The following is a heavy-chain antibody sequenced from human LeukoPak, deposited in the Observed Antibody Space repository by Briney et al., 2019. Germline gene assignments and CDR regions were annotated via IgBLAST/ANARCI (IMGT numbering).Heavy chain of an antibody. J-gene: IGHJ4*02. V-gene: IGHV3-15*01. Sequence: PGGSLRLSCAASGFTFSNAWMSWVRQAPGKGLEWVGRIKSKTYGATTDYAAPVKGRFSISRDDSKNTLYLQMNGLKAEDTAIYYCTTDFFQGGSDYWGQGTLVTVSS. CDR2: IKSKTYGATT. D-gene: IGHD3-10*01. CDR3: TTDFFQGGSDY. CDR1: GFTFSNAW.